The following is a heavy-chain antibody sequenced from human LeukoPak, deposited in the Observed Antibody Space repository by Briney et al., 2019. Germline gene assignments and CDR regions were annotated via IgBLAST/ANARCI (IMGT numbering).Heavy chain of an antibody. CDR2: IRFDGSNA. Sequence: PGRSLRLSCAASGFTFNSYGMHWVRQAPGKGLQWVAFIRFDGSNAYYPDPVKGRFTISRDNSKNTLSLQMNSLRAEDTAVYYCAKDPTQYYSGSGSSSWFDPWGQGTLVTVSS. CDR1: GFTFNSYG. J-gene: IGHJ5*02. CDR3: AKDPTQYYSGSGSSSWFDP. D-gene: IGHD3-10*01. V-gene: IGHV3-30*02.